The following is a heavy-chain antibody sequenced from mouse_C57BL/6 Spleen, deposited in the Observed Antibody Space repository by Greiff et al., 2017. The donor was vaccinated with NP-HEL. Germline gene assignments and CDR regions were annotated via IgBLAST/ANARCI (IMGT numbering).Heavy chain of an antibody. D-gene: IGHD1-1*01. Sequence: VQLQESGPELVKPGASVKISCKASGYAFSSSWMNWVNQRPGKGLVWIGRIYPGDGDTNYNGKLKGKSTLTADKSSSTAYMQLSSLTSEDSAVYFCARSYDHWYFDVWGTGTTVTVSS. CDR2: IYPGDGDT. V-gene: IGHV1-82*01. CDR1: GYAFSSSW. J-gene: IGHJ1*03. CDR3: ARSYDHWYFDV.